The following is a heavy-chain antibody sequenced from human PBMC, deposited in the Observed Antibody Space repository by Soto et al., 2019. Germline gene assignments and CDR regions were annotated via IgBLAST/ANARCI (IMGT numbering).Heavy chain of an antibody. CDR3: ARETYISLMDV. J-gene: IGHJ6*02. D-gene: IGHD2-21*01. V-gene: IGHV4-31*03. CDR2: IYYSGST. Sequence: RSLTCTVSGGSISSGGYYWSWIRQHPGKGLEWIGYIYYSGSTYYNPSLKSRVTISVDTSKDQFSLKLSSVTAADTAVYYCARETYISLMDVWGQGTTVTVSS. CDR1: GGSISSGGYY.